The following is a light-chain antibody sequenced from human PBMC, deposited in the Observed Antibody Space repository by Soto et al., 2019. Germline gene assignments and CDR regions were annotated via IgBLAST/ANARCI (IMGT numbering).Light chain of an antibody. V-gene: IGLV3-21*02. J-gene: IGLJ2*01. CDR2: DDS. CDR3: HAWHSSSDL. Sequence: SYELTQPPSVSVAPGQTARITCGGNDIGSKSVHWYQQKPGQAPVLVVYDDSDRPSGIPGRFSGSNSGNTATLTISRVEAGDEADYYCHAWHSSSDLFGGGTQLTVL. CDR1: DIGSKS.